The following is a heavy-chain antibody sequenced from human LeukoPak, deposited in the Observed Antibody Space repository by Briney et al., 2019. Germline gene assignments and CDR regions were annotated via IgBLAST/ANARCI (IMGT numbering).Heavy chain of an antibody. CDR1: GFTFSSYA. CDR2: ISYDGSNK. V-gene: IGHV3-30*04. Sequence: GGSLRLSCAASGFTFSSYAMHWVRQAPGKGLEWVAVISYDGSNKYYADSVKGRFTISRDNSKNTLYLQMNSLRAEDTAVYYCARVLLPGWFDPWGQGTLVTVSS. J-gene: IGHJ5*02. CDR3: ARVLLPGWFDP. D-gene: IGHD1-14*01.